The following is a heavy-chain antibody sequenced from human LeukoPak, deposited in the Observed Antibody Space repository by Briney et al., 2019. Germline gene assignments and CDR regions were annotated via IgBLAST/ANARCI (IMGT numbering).Heavy chain of an antibody. Sequence: SETLSLTCTVSGGSISSGGYHWSWIRQHPGKGLEWIGYIYYSGSTYYNPSLKSRVTISVDTSKNQFSLKLSSVTAADTAVYYCARHWKYDYPTDWGQGTLVTVSS. CDR3: ARHWKYDYPTD. J-gene: IGHJ4*01. D-gene: IGHD4-11*01. V-gene: IGHV4-31*03. CDR1: GGSISSGGYH. CDR2: IYYSGST.